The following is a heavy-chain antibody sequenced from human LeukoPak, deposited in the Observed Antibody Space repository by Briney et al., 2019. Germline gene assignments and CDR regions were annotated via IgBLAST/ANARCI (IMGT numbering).Heavy chain of an antibody. CDR2: INPSGGST. D-gene: IGHD3-10*01. V-gene: IGHV1-46*01. CDR1: GYTFTGYY. CDR3: ARDTYGSGSSIPFDY. Sequence: ASVKVSCKASGYTFTGYYMHWVRQAPGQGLEWMGIINPSGGSTSYAQKFQGRVTMTRDTSTSTVYMELSSLRSEDTAVYYCARDTYGSGSSIPFDYWGQGTLVTVSS. J-gene: IGHJ4*02.